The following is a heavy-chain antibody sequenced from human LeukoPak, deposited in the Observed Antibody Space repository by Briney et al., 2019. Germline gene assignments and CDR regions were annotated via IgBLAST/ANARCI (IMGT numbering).Heavy chain of an antibody. J-gene: IGHJ4*02. CDR1: GFPLSWFW. D-gene: IGHD3-10*01. CDR3: ATQGVMVRGLMDYFDY. Sequence: GFLRPFWGGSGFPLSWFWMSWVRQASGKGLGGGGHKKQDGSEKYYVDSVKGRFTISRDNAKNSLYLQMNSLRAEDTAVYYCATQGVMVRGLMDYFDYWGQGTLVTVSS. CDR2: KKQDGSEK. V-gene: IGHV3-7*03.